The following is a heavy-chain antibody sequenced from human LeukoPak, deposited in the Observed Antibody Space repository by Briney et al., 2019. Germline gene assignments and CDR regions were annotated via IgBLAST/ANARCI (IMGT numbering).Heavy chain of an antibody. CDR1: GFTVSSNS. CDR3: ARDLDWGAFDA. D-gene: IGHD3-9*01. CDR2: ISPSGSIS. J-gene: IGHJ5*02. V-gene: IGHV3-23*01. Sequence: SGGSLRLSCTVSGFTVSSNSMSWVRQAPGKGLEWVSGISPSGSISYYADSVKGRFTISRDNSKNTVSLQMNSLRAEDTALYYCARDLDWGAFDAWGQGTLVTVSS.